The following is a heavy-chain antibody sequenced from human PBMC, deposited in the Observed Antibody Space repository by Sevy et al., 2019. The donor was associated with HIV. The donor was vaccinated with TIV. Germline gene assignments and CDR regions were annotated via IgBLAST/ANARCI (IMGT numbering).Heavy chain of an antibody. D-gene: IGHD3-10*01. CDR1: GGSISSYY. J-gene: IGHJ6*02. Sequence: SETLSLTCTVSGGSISSYYWSWIRQPPGKGLEWIGYIYYSGSTNYNPSLKSRVTISVDTSKNQFSLKLSSVTAADTAVYYCARVRRGSGSYLYYYYGMDVWGQGTTGTVSS. CDR2: IYYSGST. CDR3: ARVRRGSGSYLYYYYGMDV. V-gene: IGHV4-59*01.